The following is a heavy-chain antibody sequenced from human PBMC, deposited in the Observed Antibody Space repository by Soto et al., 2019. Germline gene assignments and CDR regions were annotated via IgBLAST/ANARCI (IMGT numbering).Heavy chain of an antibody. CDR1: GDSISGYH. J-gene: IGHJ5*02. V-gene: IGHV4-4*07. CDR2: IYSSGST. CDR3: AREYSYHFDP. Sequence: TSETLSLTCAVSGDSISGYHWSWIRQSAGKGLEWIGRIYSSGSTKYNPSLESRIIMSVDTSKNHFSLSMNSVTAADTAIYYCAREYSYHFDPWGQGTMVTVSS. D-gene: IGHD2-15*01.